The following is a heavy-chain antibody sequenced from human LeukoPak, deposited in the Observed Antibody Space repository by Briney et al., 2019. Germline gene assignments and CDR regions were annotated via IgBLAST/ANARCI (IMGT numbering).Heavy chain of an antibody. CDR3: AELGITMIGGV. CDR2: IRHDGINK. J-gene: IGHJ6*04. V-gene: IGHV3-30*02. D-gene: IGHD3-10*02. Sequence: PGGSLRLSCAASGFTFSSYGIHWVRQAPGKGLEWVAFIRHDGINKFYADSVKGRFTISRDNAKNSLYLQMNSLRAEDTAVYYCAELGITMIGGVWGKGTTVTISS. CDR1: GFTFSSYG.